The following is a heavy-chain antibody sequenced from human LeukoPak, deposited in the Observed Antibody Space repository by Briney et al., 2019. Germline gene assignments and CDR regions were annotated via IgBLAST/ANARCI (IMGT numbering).Heavy chain of an antibody. CDR1: GFTFSSYW. V-gene: IGHV3-7*05. CDR3: ARVLPSGWYYFDY. D-gene: IGHD6-19*01. J-gene: IGHJ4*02. CDR2: IKQDGSEK. Sequence: GGSLRLSCAASGFTFSSYWMSWVRQAPGKGLEWVANIKQDGSEKYYVDSVKGRFTISRDNAKNSLYLQMNSLRAEDTAVYYCARVLPSGWYYFDYWGQGTLVTASS.